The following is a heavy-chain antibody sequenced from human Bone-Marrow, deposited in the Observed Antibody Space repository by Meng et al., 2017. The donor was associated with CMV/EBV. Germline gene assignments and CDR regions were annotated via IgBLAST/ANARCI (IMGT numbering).Heavy chain of an antibody. Sequence: QVQLLQFGAEVKKPXXSVKVSGXASGYTFTSYGISWVRQAPGQGLEWMGGIIPIFGTANYAQKFQGRVTITADESTSTAYMELSSLRSEDTAVYYCASHYYDSSAPGICFQHWGQGTLVTVSS. CDR1: GYTFTSYG. CDR2: IIPIFGTA. CDR3: ASHYYDSSAPGICFQH. D-gene: IGHD3-22*01. J-gene: IGHJ1*01. V-gene: IGHV1-69*13.